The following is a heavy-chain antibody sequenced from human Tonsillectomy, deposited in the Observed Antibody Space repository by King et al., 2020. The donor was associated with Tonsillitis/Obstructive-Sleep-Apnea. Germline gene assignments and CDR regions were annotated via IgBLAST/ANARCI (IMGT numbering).Heavy chain of an antibody. D-gene: IGHD3-3*01. CDR2: ISSSGSAI. CDR1: GFTFSDYY. V-gene: IGHV3-11*01. Sequence: QLVQSGGGLVKPGGSLRLSCAASGFTFSDYYMSWIGQAPGKGLEWVSYISSSGSAIYYADSVKGRFTISRDNARKSLYLQMNSLRAEDTAVYYCARLDLELFHFFDYWGQGTLVTVSS. CDR3: ARLDLELFHFFDY. J-gene: IGHJ4*02.